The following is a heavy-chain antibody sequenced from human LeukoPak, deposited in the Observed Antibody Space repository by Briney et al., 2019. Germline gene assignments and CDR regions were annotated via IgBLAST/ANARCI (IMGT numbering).Heavy chain of an antibody. CDR1: GFTFSSSA. Sequence: GGSLRLSCGASGFTFSSSAMSWVRQAPGKGLEWVSSISGSGVSTYYADSVKGRFTISRDNSKNTLYLQMNSLRAEDTAVYYCARGGSYLSAFDIWGQGTMVTVSS. V-gene: IGHV3-23*01. CDR3: ARGGSYLSAFDI. CDR2: ISGSGVST. J-gene: IGHJ3*02. D-gene: IGHD1-26*01.